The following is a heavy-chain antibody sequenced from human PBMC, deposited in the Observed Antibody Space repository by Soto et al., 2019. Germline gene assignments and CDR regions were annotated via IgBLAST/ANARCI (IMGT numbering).Heavy chain of an antibody. V-gene: IGHV2-5*02. CDR1: GFSLSTSGVG. CDR2: IYWDDDK. Sequence: SGPTLVNPTQTLTLTCTFSGFSLSTSGVGVGWIRQPPGKALEWLALIYWDDDKRYSPSLKSRLTITKDTSKNQVVLTMTNMDPVDTATYYCARYDYGESRAEMFDYWGQGTLVTVSS. D-gene: IGHD4-17*01. J-gene: IGHJ4*02. CDR3: ARYDYGESRAEMFDY.